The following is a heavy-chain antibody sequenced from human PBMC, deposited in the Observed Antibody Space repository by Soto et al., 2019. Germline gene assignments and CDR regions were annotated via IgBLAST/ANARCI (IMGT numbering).Heavy chain of an antibody. J-gene: IGHJ6*03. CDR3: ARDMDSNYYYMDV. CDR1: GFTFSSYG. D-gene: IGHD4-4*01. Sequence: QVQLVESGGGVVQPGRSLRLSCAASGFTFSSYGMHWVRQAPGKGLEWVAVIWYDGSNKYYANSVKGRFTISRDNSKNTRYLQMNSRRTEDTAVYYCARDMDSNYYYMDVWGKGTTVTVSS. V-gene: IGHV3-33*01. CDR2: IWYDGSNK.